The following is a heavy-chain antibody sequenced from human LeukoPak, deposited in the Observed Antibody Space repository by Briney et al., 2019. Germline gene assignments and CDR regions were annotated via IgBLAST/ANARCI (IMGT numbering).Heavy chain of an antibody. V-gene: IGHV3-30*18. J-gene: IGHJ4*02. CDR1: GFTFSSYG. CDR3: AKEDTD. CDR2: ISYDGSNK. Sequence: GGSLRLSCAASGFTFSSYGMHWVRQAPGKGLEWVAVISYDGSNKYYADSVKGRFTISRDNSKNTLYLQMNSLRAGDTAVYYCAKEDTDWGQGTLVTVSS.